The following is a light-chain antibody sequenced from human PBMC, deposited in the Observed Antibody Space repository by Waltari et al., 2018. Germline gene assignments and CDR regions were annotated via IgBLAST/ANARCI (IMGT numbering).Light chain of an antibody. Sequence: QSALTQPASVSGSPGQSITISCTGTRSDVGKHNLVSWYQQHPGKAPKVMIYEVSKRPPGVSNRFSGSKSGNTASLTISGLQAEDEADYYCCSYVRSTWVFGGGTKLTVL. CDR3: CSYVRSTWV. V-gene: IGLV2-23*02. CDR1: RSDVGKHNL. J-gene: IGLJ3*02. CDR2: EVS.